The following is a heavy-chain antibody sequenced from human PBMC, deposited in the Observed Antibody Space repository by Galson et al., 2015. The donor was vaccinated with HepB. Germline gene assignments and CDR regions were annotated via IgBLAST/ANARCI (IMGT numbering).Heavy chain of an antibody. CDR2: ISGGGGTR. D-gene: IGHD5-24*01. Sequence: SLRLSCAASGFTFSLYAMSWVRQAPGKGLGWVSAISGGGGTRYYADSVTGRFTISRDNSKNTLYLQMNSLRAEDTAVYYCAKHWGDGYNFGAFDIWGQGIMVTVSS. CDR3: AKHWGDGYNFGAFDI. CDR1: GFTFSLYA. J-gene: IGHJ3*02. V-gene: IGHV3-23*01.